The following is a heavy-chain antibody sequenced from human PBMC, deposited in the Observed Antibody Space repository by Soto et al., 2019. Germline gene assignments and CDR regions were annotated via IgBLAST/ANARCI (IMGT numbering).Heavy chain of an antibody. D-gene: IGHD6-13*01. V-gene: IGHV3-23*01. CDR2: ISGSGGST. J-gene: IGHJ4*02. CDR3: ASVGQQLVLHDFDY. CDR1: GFTFSSYA. Sequence: GGSLRLSCAASGFTFSSYAMSWVRQAPGKGLEWVSAISGSGGSTYYADSVKGRFTISRDNSKNTLYLQMNSLRAEDTAVYYCASVGQQLVLHDFDYWGQGTLVTVSS.